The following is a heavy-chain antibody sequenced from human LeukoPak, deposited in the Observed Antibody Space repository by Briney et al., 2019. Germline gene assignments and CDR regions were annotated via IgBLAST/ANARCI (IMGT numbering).Heavy chain of an antibody. V-gene: IGHV1-18*01. CDR2: ISAYNGNT. CDR3: TTDKQPGYSSSWYLD. Sequence: GASVKVSCKASGYTFTSYGISWVRQAPGQGLEWMGWISAYNGNTNYAQKLQGRVTMTTDTSTSTAYMELRSLRSDDTAVYYCTTDKQPGYSSSWYLDWGQGTLVTVSS. J-gene: IGHJ4*02. D-gene: IGHD6-13*01. CDR1: GYTFTSYG.